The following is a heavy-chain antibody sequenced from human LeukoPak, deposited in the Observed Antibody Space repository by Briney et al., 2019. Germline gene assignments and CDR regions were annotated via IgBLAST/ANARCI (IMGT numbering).Heavy chain of an antibody. D-gene: IGHD1-1*01. V-gene: IGHV4-59*08. J-gene: IGHJ4*02. CDR2: IYGSGNT. CDR3: ARYSGTGYGMYYFDF. Sequence: SETLSLTCTVSGASISGWYWSWIRQPPGKGLEWIGYIYGSGNTNYNPSLKSRVTMSIDTSKNQFSLKLSSVTAADTAVYYCARYSGTGYGMYYFDFWGQGTLVTVSS. CDR1: GASISGWY.